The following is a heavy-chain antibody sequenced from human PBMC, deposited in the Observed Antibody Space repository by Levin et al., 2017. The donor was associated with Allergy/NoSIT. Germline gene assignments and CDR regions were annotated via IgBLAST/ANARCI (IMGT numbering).Heavy chain of an antibody. Sequence: GGSLRLSCAASGFTFSSYWMHWVRQAPGKGLVWVSRINSDGSSTSYAESVKGRFTISRDNAKNTLYLQMNSLRAEDTAVYYCARVFDYDSSGYYLSPFDYWGQGTLVTVSS. V-gene: IGHV3-74*01. D-gene: IGHD3-22*01. CDR1: GFTFSSYW. J-gene: IGHJ4*02. CDR3: ARVFDYDSSGYYLSPFDY. CDR2: INSDGSST.